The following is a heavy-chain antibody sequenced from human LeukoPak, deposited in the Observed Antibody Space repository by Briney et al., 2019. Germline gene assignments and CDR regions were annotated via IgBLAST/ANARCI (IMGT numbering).Heavy chain of an antibody. CDR1: GYSFTNYW. V-gene: IGHV5-51*01. Sequence: GEPLKISCKGSGYSFTNYWTAWVRQMPGKGLEWMGIIYPGDSDTRYSPSFRGQVTTSADKSISTASLQWGSLEASDTAMYYCARSYSRTYYTAFDVWGQGTMVTVSS. CDR3: ARSYSRTYYTAFDV. J-gene: IGHJ3*01. CDR2: IYPGDSDT. D-gene: IGHD1-26*01.